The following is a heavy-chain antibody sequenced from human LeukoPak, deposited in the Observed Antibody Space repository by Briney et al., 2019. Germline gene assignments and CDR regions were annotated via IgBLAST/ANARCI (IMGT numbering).Heavy chain of an antibody. D-gene: IGHD3-9*01. CDR3: ALTYYDILTGYYKEDY. J-gene: IGHJ4*02. CDR2: VYYSGST. CDR1: GGSISSSSYY. V-gene: IGHV4-39*07. Sequence: SETLSLTCTVSGGSISSSSYYWGWIRQPPGKGLEWIGSVYYSGSTYYNPSLKSRVTISVDTSKNQFSLKLSSVTAADTAVYYCALTYYDILTGYYKEDYWGQGTLVTVSS.